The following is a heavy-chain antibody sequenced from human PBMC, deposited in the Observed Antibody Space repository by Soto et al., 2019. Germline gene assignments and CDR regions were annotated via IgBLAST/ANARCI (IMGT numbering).Heavy chain of an antibody. D-gene: IGHD6-19*01. J-gene: IGHJ4*02. Sequence: QVQLQQWGAGLLKPSETLSLTCAVYGGSFSGYYWSWIRQPPGKGLEWIGEINHSGSTNYNPSLKSRVTISVDASKNQFALKLSSVTAAATAVYYCARGPPKSYSRGCHFDYWGQGTLVTVSS. V-gene: IGHV4-34*01. CDR2: INHSGST. CDR3: ARGPPKSYSRGCHFDY. CDR1: GGSFSGYY.